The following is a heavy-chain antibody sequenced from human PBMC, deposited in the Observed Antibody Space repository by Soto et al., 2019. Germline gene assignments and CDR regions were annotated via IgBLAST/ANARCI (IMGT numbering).Heavy chain of an antibody. Sequence: SETLSLTCSVSGDSISTVDYFWAWIRQPPGQALEYIGYIYKSTTTYYNPSFESRVAISLDTSKSQFSLTVTSVTAADTAVYFCARGRYCLTGRCFPNWFDSWGLGTLVTVSS. J-gene: IGHJ5*01. CDR3: ARGRYCLTGRCFPNWFDS. CDR2: IYKSTTT. CDR1: GDSISTVDYF. V-gene: IGHV4-30-4*01. D-gene: IGHD2-15*01.